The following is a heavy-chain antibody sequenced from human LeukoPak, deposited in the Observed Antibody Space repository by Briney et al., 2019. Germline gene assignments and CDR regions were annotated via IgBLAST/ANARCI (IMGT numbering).Heavy chain of an antibody. CDR1: GFTFSSYA. V-gene: IGHV3-23*01. Sequence: PGGSLRLSCAASGFTFSSYAMSWVRQAPGKGLEWVSAISGSGGSTYYADSVKGRFTISRDNSKNTLYLQMNSLRAEDTAVYYCARDRGSSYYGGTSTFFDYWGQGTLVTVSS. D-gene: IGHD4-23*01. CDR2: ISGSGGST. J-gene: IGHJ4*02. CDR3: ARDRGSSYYGGTSTFFDY.